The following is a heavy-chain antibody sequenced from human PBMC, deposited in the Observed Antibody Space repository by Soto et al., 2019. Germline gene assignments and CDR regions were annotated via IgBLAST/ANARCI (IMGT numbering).Heavy chain of an antibody. CDR3: ARDTYYCGSGSYYHMIATPPLGYYYGMDV. V-gene: IGHV1-2*04. CDR1: GYTFTGYY. D-gene: IGHD3-10*01. CDR2: INPNSGGT. J-gene: IGHJ6*02. Sequence: ASVKVSCKASGYTFTGYYMHWVRQAPGQGLEWMGWINPNSGGTNYAQKFQGWVTMTRDTSISTAYMELSRLRSDDTAVYYCARDTYYCGSGSYYHMIATPPLGYYYGMDVWGQGTTVTVSS.